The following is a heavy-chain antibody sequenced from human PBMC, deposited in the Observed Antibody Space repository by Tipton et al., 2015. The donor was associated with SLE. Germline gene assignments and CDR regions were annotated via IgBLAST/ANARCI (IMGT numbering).Heavy chain of an antibody. Sequence: TLSLTCTVSGDSITSSGLYWGWIRQPPGKGLEWIGIIYHSGTTYYNKDLKSRVTISVDTSKNQVSLRLSSVTAADTAVYYCAGETRVVTPADYFYYMDVWGKGTTVTVSS. CDR2: IYHSGTT. CDR3: AGETRVVTPADYFYYMDV. V-gene: IGHV4-39*07. J-gene: IGHJ6*03. CDR1: GDSITSSGLY. D-gene: IGHD4-23*01.